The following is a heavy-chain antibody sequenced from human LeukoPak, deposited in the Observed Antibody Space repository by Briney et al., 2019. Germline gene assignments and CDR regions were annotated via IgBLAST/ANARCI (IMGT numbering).Heavy chain of an antibody. V-gene: IGHV3-48*03. D-gene: IGHD6-6*01. CDR1: GFTFNNYE. CDR3: ARDSAAREDY. J-gene: IGHJ4*02. CDR2: ISSSGSTI. Sequence: GGSLRLSCAASGFTFNNYEMNWVRQAPGKGLEWVSYISSSGSTIYYADSVKGRFTISRDNAKNSLYLQMNSLRAEDTAVYYCARDSAAREDYWGQGTLVTVSS.